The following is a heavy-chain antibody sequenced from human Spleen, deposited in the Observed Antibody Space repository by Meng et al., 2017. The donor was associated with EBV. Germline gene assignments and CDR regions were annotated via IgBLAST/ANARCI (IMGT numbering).Heavy chain of an antibody. J-gene: IGHJ4*02. CDR2: ISSGGSTI. D-gene: IGHD3-22*01. Sequence: QVQLLESGGGLVKHGGSLRFSCAGSGITFSGYYMGWIRQAPGKGLEWVAYISSGGSTIYYAEAVKGRFTISRDNAKNSLYLQMNSLRAEDTAVYYCARDIGAGTAYDMAYWGQGTLRNVSS. CDR3: ARDIGAGTAYDMAY. V-gene: IGHV3-11*01. CDR1: GITFSGYY.